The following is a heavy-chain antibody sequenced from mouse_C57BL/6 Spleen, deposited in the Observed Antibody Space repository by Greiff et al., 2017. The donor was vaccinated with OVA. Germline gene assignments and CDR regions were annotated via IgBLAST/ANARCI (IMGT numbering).Heavy chain of an antibody. V-gene: IGHV1-19*01. CDR1: GYTFTDYY. CDR2: INPYNGGT. CDR3: ARGDSNYGWFAY. J-gene: IGHJ3*01. D-gene: IGHD2-5*01. Sequence: VQLKESGPVLVKPGASVKMSCKASGYTFTDYYMNWVKQSHGKSLEWIGVINPYNGGTSYNQKFKGKATLTVDKSSSTAYMELNSLTSEDSAVYYCARGDSNYGWFAYWGQGTLVTVSA.